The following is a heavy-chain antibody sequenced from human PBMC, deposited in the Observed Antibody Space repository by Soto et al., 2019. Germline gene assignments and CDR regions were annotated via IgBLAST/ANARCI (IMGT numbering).Heavy chain of an antibody. CDR1: GFTFSSYS. J-gene: IGHJ4*02. CDR2: ISSSSSYI. Sequence: PGGSLRLSCAASGFTFSSYSMNWVRQAPGKGLEWVSSISSSSSYIYYADSVKGRFTISRDNAKNSLYLQMNSLRAEDTAVYYCARDVTELRAAFDYWGQGTLVTVSS. V-gene: IGHV3-21*01. D-gene: IGHD1-7*01. CDR3: ARDVTELRAAFDY.